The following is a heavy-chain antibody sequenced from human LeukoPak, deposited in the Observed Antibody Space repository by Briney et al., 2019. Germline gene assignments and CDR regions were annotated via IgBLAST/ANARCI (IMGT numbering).Heavy chain of an antibody. CDR3: AKGPH. V-gene: IGHV3-7*01. CDR1: GFTFSRSW. Sequence: GGSLRLSCAASGFTFSRSWMSWVRQAPGKGLEWVANIKEDGSERYYVDSVKGRFTISRDNAKDSLYLQMNSLRGGDTAVYYCAKGPHWDQGTLVTVSS. CDR2: IKEDGSER. J-gene: IGHJ4*02.